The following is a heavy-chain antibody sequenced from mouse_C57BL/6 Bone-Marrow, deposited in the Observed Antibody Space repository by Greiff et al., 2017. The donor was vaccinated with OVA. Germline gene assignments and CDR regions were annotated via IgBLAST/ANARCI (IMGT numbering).Heavy chain of an antibody. CDR3: AREVRRNWYFDV. D-gene: IGHD2-14*01. Sequence: QVQLQQSGAELARPGASVKLSCKASGYTFTSYGISGVKQRTGQGLEWIGEIYPRSGNTYYNEKFKGKATLTADKSSSTAYMELRSLTSEDSAVYFCAREVRRNWYFDVWGTGTTVTVSS. CDR2: IYPRSGNT. CDR1: GYTFTSYG. J-gene: IGHJ1*03. V-gene: IGHV1-81*01.